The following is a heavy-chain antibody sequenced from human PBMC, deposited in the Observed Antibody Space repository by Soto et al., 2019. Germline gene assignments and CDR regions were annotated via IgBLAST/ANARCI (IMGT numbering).Heavy chain of an antibody. CDR2: ISAYNGNT. CDR1: GYTFTSYG. V-gene: IGHV1-18*01. Sequence: QVQLVQSGAEVKKPGASVKVSCKASGYTFTSYGISWVRQAPGQGLEWMGWISAYNGNTNYAQKLQGRVTMTTDTPTSADYMELRSLRSDDTAVYYCAREGYYDFWCGPHYYYGMDVWGQGTTVTVSS. J-gene: IGHJ6*02. CDR3: AREGYYDFWCGPHYYYGMDV. D-gene: IGHD3-3*01.